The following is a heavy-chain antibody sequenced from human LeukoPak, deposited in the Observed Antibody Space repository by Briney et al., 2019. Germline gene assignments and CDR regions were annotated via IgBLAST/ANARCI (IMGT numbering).Heavy chain of an antibody. V-gene: IGHV3-23*01. CDR2: ISGSGGST. Sequence: HSGGSLRLSCAASGFTFSSYAMSWVRQAPGKGLEWVSAISGSGGSTYYADSVKGRFTISRDNSKNTLYLQMNSLRAEDTAVYYCANRGETTVVTRFTYWGQGTLVTVSS. J-gene: IGHJ4*02. CDR3: ANRGETTVVTRFTY. CDR1: GFTFSSYA. D-gene: IGHD4-23*01.